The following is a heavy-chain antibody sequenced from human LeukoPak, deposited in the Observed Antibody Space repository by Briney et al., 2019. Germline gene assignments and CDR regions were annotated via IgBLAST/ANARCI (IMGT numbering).Heavy chain of an antibody. Sequence: PGGSLRLSCAASGFTFSSYEMNWVRQAPGKGLEWVSYISRSGSVMFYTDSVKGRFTISRDNAKNSLYLQMNSLRAEDTAVYYCARDPVVRGLNNWFDPWGQGTLVTVSS. CDR2: ISRSGSVM. V-gene: IGHV3-48*03. D-gene: IGHD3-10*01. J-gene: IGHJ5*02. CDR3: ARDPVVRGLNNWFDP. CDR1: GFTFSSYE.